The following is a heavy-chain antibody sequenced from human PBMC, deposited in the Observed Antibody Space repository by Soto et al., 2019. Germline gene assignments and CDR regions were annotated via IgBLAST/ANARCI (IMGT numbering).Heavy chain of an antibody. D-gene: IGHD5-18*01. CDR1: GYTFTSYG. V-gene: IGHV1-18*01. J-gene: IGHJ4*02. CDR3: ARDVGYGLIDY. CDR2: INAYNGNT. Sequence: ASVKVSCKASGYTFTSYGISWVRQAPGQGLEWMGWINAYNGNTNYAQKFKGRVTMTTDTSTSTAYMELRSLRSEDTAGYYCARDVGYGLIDYWGKGTLVTVSS.